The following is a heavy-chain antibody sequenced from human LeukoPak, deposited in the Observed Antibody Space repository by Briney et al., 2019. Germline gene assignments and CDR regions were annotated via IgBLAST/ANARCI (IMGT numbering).Heavy chain of an antibody. CDR1: GYTFTSYD. Sequence: ASVKVSCKASGYTFTSYDINWVRQATGQGLEWMGWMKPNSGNTGYAQKFQGRVTMTRNTSISTAYMERSSLRSDDTAVYYCARGVSGTYYYYYMDVWGKGTTVTVSS. CDR3: ARGVSGTYYYYYMDV. J-gene: IGHJ6*03. V-gene: IGHV1-8*01. D-gene: IGHD6-19*01. CDR2: MKPNSGNT.